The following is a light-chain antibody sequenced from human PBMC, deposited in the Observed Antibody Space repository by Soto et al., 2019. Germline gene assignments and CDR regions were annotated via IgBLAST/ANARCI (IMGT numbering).Light chain of an antibody. V-gene: IGLV3-1*01. CDR3: QAADSRIVV. Sequence: SYELTQPPSVSVSPGQTASITCSGDKLWDKYVCWYQQKPGQSPVLVIYQDNKRPSGIPERFTGSNSGSTATLTISGTQSTDEADYYCQAADSRIVVFGGGTKLTVL. CDR2: QDN. CDR1: KLWDKY. J-gene: IGLJ3*02.